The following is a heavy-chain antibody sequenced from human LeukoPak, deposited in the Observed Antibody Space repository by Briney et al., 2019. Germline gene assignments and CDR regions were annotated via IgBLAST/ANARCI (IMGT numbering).Heavy chain of an antibody. J-gene: IGHJ3*02. CDR2: ISYDGSNK. V-gene: IGHV3-30*03. CDR1: GFTFSSYG. D-gene: IGHD1-26*01. CDR3: ARRGSGGYAFDI. Sequence: PGRSLRLSCAASGFTFSSYGMHWVRQAPGKGLEWVAVISYDGSNKYYADSVKGRFTISRDNSKNTLYLQMNSLRAEDTAVYYCARRGSGGYAFDIWGQGTMVTVSS.